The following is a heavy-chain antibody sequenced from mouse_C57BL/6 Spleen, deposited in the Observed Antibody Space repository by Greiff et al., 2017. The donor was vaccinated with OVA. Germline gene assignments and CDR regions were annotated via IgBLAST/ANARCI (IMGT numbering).Heavy chain of an antibody. Sequence: VQLQQPGAELVRPGSSVKLSCKASGYTFTSYWMHWVKQRPIQGLEWIGNIDPSDSETHYNQKFKDKATLTVDKSSSTAYMQLSSLTSEDSAVYYCARSDLGYYGAYWGQGTLVTVSA. V-gene: IGHV1-52*01. CDR2: IDPSDSET. D-gene: IGHD2-3*01. CDR1: GYTFTSYW. CDR3: ARSDLGYYGAY. J-gene: IGHJ3*01.